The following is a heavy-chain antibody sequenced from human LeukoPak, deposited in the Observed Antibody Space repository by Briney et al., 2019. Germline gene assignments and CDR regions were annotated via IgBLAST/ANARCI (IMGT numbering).Heavy chain of an antibody. D-gene: IGHD6-6*01. CDR1: GGSISSYY. V-gene: IGHV4-59*01. CDR2: IYYSGST. J-gene: IGHJ3*02. Sequence: RPSETLSLTCTVSGGSISSYYWSWIRQPPGKGLEWIGYIYYSGSTNYNPSLKSRVTISVDTSKNQFSLKPSSVTAADTAVYYCARDEGRSSPGPDDAFDIWGQGTMVTVSS. CDR3: ARDEGRSSPGPDDAFDI.